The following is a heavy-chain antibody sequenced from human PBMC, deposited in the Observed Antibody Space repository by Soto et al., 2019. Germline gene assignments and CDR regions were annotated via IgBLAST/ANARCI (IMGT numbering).Heavy chain of an antibody. J-gene: IGHJ6*02. V-gene: IGHV3-30*19. Sequence: QVQLVESGGGVVQPGRSLRLSCAASGFTFSSYGMHWVRQAPGKGLEWVAVIWYDGTNKYYADSVRGRFTISRDNSKNTLYLQMNSLRVEDTAVYYCAREKADRFLAGGLDVWGRGTTVTVSS. CDR1: GFTFSSYG. CDR2: IWYDGTNK. CDR3: AREKADRFLAGGLDV. D-gene: IGHD6-6*01.